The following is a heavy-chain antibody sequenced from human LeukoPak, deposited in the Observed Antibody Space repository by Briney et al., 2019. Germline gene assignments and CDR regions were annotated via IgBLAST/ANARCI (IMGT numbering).Heavy chain of an antibody. CDR3: AKVGTWAVGSFDY. CDR2: ISGNGGTT. D-gene: IGHD1-7*01. J-gene: IGHJ4*02. Sequence: GGSLRLSCAASGFTFSSYTMNWVRQAPGKGLEWVSTISGNGGTTYYAEPVKGRFTISRDNSKNTLYLQMSSLRAEDTALYYCAKVGTWAVGSFDYWGQGTLVTVSS. V-gene: IGHV3-23*01. CDR1: GFTFSSYT.